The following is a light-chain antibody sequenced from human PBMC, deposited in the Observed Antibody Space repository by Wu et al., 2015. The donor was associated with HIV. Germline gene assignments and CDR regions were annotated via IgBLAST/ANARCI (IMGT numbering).Light chain of an antibody. Sequence: EIVMTQSPATLSFSPGERATLSCRASQNVGSNLAWYQQKPGQAPRLLIYGAYARATGIPARFSGSASGTQFTLTISSLQSEDFAVYYCQQYNDWPFTFGGGTKVEIK. CDR2: GAY. J-gene: IGKJ4*01. V-gene: IGKV3-15*01. CDR3: QQYNDWPFT. CDR1: QNVGSN.